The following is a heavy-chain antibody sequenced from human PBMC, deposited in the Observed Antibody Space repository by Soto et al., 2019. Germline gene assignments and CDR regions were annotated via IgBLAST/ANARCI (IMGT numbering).Heavy chain of an antibody. V-gene: IGHV3-30-3*01. D-gene: IGHD6-13*01. CDR3: ARERVEQLVRGAFFDY. Sequence: GGSLRLSCAASGFTFSSYAMHWVRQAPGKGLEWVAVISYDGSNKYYADSVKGRFTISRDNSKNTLYLQMNSLRAEDTAVYYCARERVEQLVRGAFFDYWGQGTLVTVSS. CDR2: ISYDGSNK. CDR1: GFTFSSYA. J-gene: IGHJ4*02.